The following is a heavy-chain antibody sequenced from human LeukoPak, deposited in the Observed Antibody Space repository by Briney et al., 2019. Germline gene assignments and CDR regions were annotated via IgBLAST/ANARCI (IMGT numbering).Heavy chain of an antibody. V-gene: IGHV3-13*04. J-gene: IGHJ4*02. Sequence: GGSLGLSCAASGFTFSSYDMHWVRQAPGKGLEWVSAIGTAGDTYYPGSVKGRFTISRENAKNSLYLQMNSLRAGDTAVYYCARSGKPYYYDSSGYYSDYWGQGTLVTVSS. D-gene: IGHD3-22*01. CDR2: IGTAGDT. CDR1: GFTFSSYD. CDR3: ARSGKPYYYDSSGYYSDY.